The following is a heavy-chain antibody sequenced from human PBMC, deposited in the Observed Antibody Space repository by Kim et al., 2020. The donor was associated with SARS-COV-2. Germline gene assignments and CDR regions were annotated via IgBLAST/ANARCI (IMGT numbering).Heavy chain of an antibody. D-gene: IGHD3-10*01. CDR3: ARGRSTRYGSGSYYPFDY. Sequence: SETLSLTCAVYGGSFSGYYWSWIRQPPGKGLEWIGEINHSGSTNYNPSLKSRVTISVDTSKNQFSLKLSSVTAADTAVYYCARGRSTRYGSGSYYPFDYWGQGTLVTVSS. V-gene: IGHV4-34*01. J-gene: IGHJ4*02. CDR1: GGSFSGYY. CDR2: INHSGST.